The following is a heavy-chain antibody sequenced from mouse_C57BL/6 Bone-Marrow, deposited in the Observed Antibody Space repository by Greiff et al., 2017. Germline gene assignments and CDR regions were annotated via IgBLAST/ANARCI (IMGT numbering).Heavy chain of an antibody. CDR3: ARSGPLGRSFDY. CDR1: GYTFTSYW. D-gene: IGHD4-1*01. J-gene: IGHJ2*01. V-gene: IGHV1-55*01. Sequence: QVQLQQSGAELVKPGASVKMSCKASGYTFTSYWITWVKQRPGQGLEWIGDIYPTSGRTNYNEKFKSKAILTVDTSSNTAYMQLSSLTSEDSAVLDCARSGPLGRSFDYWGQGTTLTVSS. CDR2: IYPTSGRT.